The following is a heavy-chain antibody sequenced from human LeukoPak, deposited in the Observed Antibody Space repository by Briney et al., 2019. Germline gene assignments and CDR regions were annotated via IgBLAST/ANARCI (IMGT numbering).Heavy chain of an antibody. CDR1: GGSFSGYH. V-gene: IGHV4-34*01. J-gene: IGHJ3*02. D-gene: IGHD1-26*01. Sequence: SETLSLTCAVYGGSFSGYHWSWIRQPPGKGLEWIGEINHRGSTNYNPSLKSRVTISVDTSKNQFSLKLSSVTPEDTAVYYCARGRPLMGAAQNAFDIWGQGTMVTVSS. CDR3: ARGRPLMGAAQNAFDI. CDR2: INHRGST.